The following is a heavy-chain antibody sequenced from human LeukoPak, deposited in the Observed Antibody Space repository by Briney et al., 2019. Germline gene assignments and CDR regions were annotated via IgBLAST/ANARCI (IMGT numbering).Heavy chain of an antibody. CDR1: GFTVSSNS. D-gene: IGHD6-19*01. V-gene: IGHV3-53*05. CDR3: AKLPGIAVDNDAFDI. Sequence: GGSLRLSCTVSGFTVSSNSMSWVRQAPGKGLEWVSFIYSDNTHYSDSVKGRFTISRDNAKNSLYLQMNSLRAEDMALYYCAKLPGIAVDNDAFDIWGQGTMVTVSS. J-gene: IGHJ3*02. CDR2: IYSDNT.